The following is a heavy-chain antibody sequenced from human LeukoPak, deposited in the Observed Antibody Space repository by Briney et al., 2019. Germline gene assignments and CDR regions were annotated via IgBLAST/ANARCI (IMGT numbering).Heavy chain of an antibody. Sequence: VASVKVSCKASGYTFTSYDINWVRQATGQGLEWMGWMNPNSGNTGYAQKFQGRVTMTRNTSVSTAYMELSSLRSEDTAVYYCARGPLDSSSTFDCWGQGTLVTVSS. V-gene: IGHV1-8*01. CDR2: MNPNSGNT. CDR3: ARGPLDSSSTFDC. CDR1: GYTFTSYD. D-gene: IGHD6-6*01. J-gene: IGHJ4*02.